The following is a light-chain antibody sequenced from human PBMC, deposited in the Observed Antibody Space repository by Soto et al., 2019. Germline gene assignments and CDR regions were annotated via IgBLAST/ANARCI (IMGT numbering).Light chain of an antibody. CDR3: QQYDNLPYT. Sequence: DIQMTQSPSSLSASVGDRVTITCQASQNINNYLNWYQQKPGKAPKLLIYDASNLETGVPSRFSGSGSGTDSTFTISSLQPEDIATYYCQQYDNLPYTFGQGTKVDIK. CDR2: DAS. CDR1: QNINNY. V-gene: IGKV1-33*01. J-gene: IGKJ2*01.